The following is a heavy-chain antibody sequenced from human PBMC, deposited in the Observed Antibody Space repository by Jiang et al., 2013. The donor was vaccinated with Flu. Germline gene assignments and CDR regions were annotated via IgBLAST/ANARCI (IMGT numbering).Heavy chain of an antibody. Sequence: VQLLESGGGLVKPGGSLRLSCAASGFTFSDYYMTWIRQAPGKGLEWISSISTSSTYTYYAESVKGRFTISRDNAKNSVYLQMNSLRAEDTALYYCARNFNWGSRDGFDIWGQGTMVTVSS. CDR3: ARNFNWGSRDGFDI. D-gene: IGHD7-27*01. CDR2: ISTSSTYT. J-gene: IGHJ3*02. CDR1: GFTFSDYY. V-gene: IGHV3-11*03.